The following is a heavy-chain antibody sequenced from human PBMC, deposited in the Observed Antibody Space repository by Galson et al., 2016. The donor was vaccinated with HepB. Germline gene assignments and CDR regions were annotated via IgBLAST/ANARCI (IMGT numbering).Heavy chain of an antibody. CDR1: GYTFSTYA. CDR2: INAGNGNT. V-gene: IGHV1-3*01. D-gene: IGHD3-10*01. J-gene: IGHJ5*02. Sequence: SCKASGYTFSTYAMHWVRQAPGQRLEWLGWINAGNGNTKYSQKFQGRVTITRDTSASTGYMELSSLRSEDTAVYYSARGNFGSGLGFRWLDPWGQGTLVTVSS. CDR3: ARGNFGSGLGFRWLDP.